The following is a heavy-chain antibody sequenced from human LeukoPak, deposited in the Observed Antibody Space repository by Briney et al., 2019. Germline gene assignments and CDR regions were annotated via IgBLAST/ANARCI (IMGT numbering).Heavy chain of an antibody. Sequence: GESLKISCKGSGYSFTSYWIGWVRQMPGKGLEWMGIIYPGDSDTRYSPSFQGQITISADKSISTAYLQWSSLKASDTAMYYCARQGSGYSPTYYYYMDVWGKGTTVTVSS. CDR3: ARQGSGYSPTYYYYMDV. J-gene: IGHJ6*03. CDR1: GYSFTSYW. CDR2: IYPGDSDT. D-gene: IGHD5-18*01. V-gene: IGHV5-51*01.